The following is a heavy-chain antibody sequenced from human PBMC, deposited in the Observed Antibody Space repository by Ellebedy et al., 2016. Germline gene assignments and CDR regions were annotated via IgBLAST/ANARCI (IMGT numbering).Heavy chain of an antibody. V-gene: IGHV1-8*01. Sequence: ASVKVSCXASGYTFTSYDINWVRQATGQGLEWMGWMNPNSGNTGYAQKFQGRVTMTRNTSISTAYMELSRLRSDDTAVYYCARDCLNWNDENYHWFDPWGQGTLVTVSS. CDR3: ARDCLNWNDENYHWFDP. CDR1: GYTFTSYD. D-gene: IGHD1-1*01. J-gene: IGHJ5*02. CDR2: MNPNSGNT.